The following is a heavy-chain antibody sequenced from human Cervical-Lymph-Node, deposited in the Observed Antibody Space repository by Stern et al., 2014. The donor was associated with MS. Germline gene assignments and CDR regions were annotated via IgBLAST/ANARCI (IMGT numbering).Heavy chain of an antibody. Sequence: VQLVESGSGLVKPSQTLSLTCAVSGGSISSGDYSWSWIRQPPGKGLEWIGYIYHSGSTYYNPSLKSRVTISVDRSKNQFPLKLSSVTAADTAVYYCARSSTVTPNAFDIWGQGTMVTVSS. V-gene: IGHV4-30-2*01. CDR3: ARSSTVTPNAFDI. D-gene: IGHD4-17*01. CDR1: GGSISSGDYS. J-gene: IGHJ3*02. CDR2: IYHSGST.